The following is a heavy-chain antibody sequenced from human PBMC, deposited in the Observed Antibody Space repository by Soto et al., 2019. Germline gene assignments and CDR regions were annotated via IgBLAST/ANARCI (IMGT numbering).Heavy chain of an antibody. CDR3: EHRRGGEVGSSWCFGYDY. D-gene: IGHD6-13*01. CDR1: GFSLSTSGVG. J-gene: IGHJ4*02. Sequence: QITLKESGPTLVKPTQTLTLTCTFSGFSLSTSGVGVGWIRQPPGKALEWLALIYWDDDKRYSPSLKSRLTITRDTPKFQVVLTMTNMDPVDSATYYCEHRRGGEVGSSWCFGYDYWGQRTLFTVSS. CDR2: IYWDDDK. V-gene: IGHV2-5*02.